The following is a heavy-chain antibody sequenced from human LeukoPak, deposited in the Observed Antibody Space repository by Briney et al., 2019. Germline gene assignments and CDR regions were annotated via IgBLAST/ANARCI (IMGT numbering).Heavy chain of an antibody. Sequence: GGSLRLSCAASGFTFSSSAMSWVRQAPGKGLEWVSGIGGSGAGTYYADSVKGRFTISRDNAKNSLYLQMNSLRAEDTAVYFCARGTNWSPLDFDYWGQGTLVTVSS. V-gene: IGHV3-23*01. CDR1: GFTFSSSA. J-gene: IGHJ4*02. D-gene: IGHD1-20*01. CDR3: ARGTNWSPLDFDY. CDR2: IGGSGAGT.